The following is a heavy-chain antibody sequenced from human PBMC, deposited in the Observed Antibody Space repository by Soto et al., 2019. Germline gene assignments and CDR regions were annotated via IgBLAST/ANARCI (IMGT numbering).Heavy chain of an antibody. CDR2: ISWNSGTI. J-gene: IGHJ6*02. Sequence: EVQLVESGGGLVQPGRSLRLSCAASGFTFDDYAMHWVRQAPGKGLEWVSGISWNSGTIVYADCVKGRFTVSRDNDKNSLYLQMNSLRGEDTALYYRAKDMRGGSSSSRYYYGLDVWGQGATVTVSS. CDR3: AKDMRGGSSSSRYYYGLDV. V-gene: IGHV3-9*01. CDR1: GFTFDDYA. D-gene: IGHD6-13*01.